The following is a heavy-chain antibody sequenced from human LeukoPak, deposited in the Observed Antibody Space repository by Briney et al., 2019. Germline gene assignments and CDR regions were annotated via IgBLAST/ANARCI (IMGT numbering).Heavy chain of an antibody. CDR2: ICYDGSKE. Sequence: GGSHRLSCAASGSIFGSYGMHWVRQAPGKGLEWVAVICYDGSKEFYADSVKGRFTISRDNSKNRLSLQMNSLRAEDTAMYYCVGASAEGYFDSWGQGTMVTVSA. J-gene: IGHJ4*02. CDR3: VGASAEGYFDS. V-gene: IGHV3-33*01. D-gene: IGHD2-2*01. CDR1: GSIFGSYG.